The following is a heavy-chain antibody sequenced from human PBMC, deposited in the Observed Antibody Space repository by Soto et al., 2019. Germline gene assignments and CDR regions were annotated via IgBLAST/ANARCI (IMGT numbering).Heavy chain of an antibody. V-gene: IGHV3-23*01. J-gene: IGHJ4*02. D-gene: IGHD4-17*01. CDR1: GFSFNNYA. CDR2: FSAGGRA. CDR3: AKESLPEHYGDTLFDY. Sequence: EVQLLESGGALDRPGGSLRLSCAASGFSFNNYALSWVRQAPGKGLEWVSTFSAGGRAYYAASVQGRFTIARDSSQDTVHLQISDLRPEDTAVYYCAKESLPEHYGDTLFDYWGQGTRVTVSS.